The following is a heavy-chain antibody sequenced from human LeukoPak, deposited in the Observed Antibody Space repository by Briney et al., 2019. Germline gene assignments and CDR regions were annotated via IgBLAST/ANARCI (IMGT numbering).Heavy chain of an antibody. V-gene: IGHV3-23*01. D-gene: IGHD3-16*01. CDR2: ISPSGGIT. J-gene: IGHJ1*01. Sequence: GGTLRLSCAASGFTCSSHGMNWVRQAPGKGLEWVSGISPSGGITYYTDSVKGRFTISRDNSKNTVSLQMNSLRGEDTAVYYCAKDDAWGRYKDWGQGTLVTVSS. CDR3: AKDDAWGRYKD. CDR1: GFTCSSHG.